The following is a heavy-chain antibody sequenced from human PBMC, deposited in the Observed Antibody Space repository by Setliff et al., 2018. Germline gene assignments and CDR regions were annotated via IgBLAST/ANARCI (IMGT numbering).Heavy chain of an antibody. CDR3: ARDVGGEGYFDS. V-gene: IGHV4-4*07. Sequence: SETLSLTCTVSGGSISYNYWSWIRQPAGKGLQWIGRIDTSGSTKYNPSLKSRVTMSVDTSKSQFSLKLSAVTAADTAVYYCARDVGGEGYFDSWGQGTRVTVSS. CDR2: IDTSGST. J-gene: IGHJ4*02. CDR1: GGSISYNY. D-gene: IGHD3-10*01.